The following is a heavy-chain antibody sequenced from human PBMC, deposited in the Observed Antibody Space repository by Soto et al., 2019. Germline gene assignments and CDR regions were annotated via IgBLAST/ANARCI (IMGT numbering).Heavy chain of an antibody. V-gene: IGHV4-34*01. CDR1: GGSFSGYY. Sequence: SETLSLTCAVYGGSFSGYYWSWIRQPPGKGLEWIGEINHSGSTSYNPSLKSRVTISVDTSKNQFSLKLSSVTAADTAVYYCARGPPRAYDSSGYYLNYWGQGTLVTVSS. D-gene: IGHD3-22*01. CDR3: ARGPPRAYDSSGYYLNY. J-gene: IGHJ4*02. CDR2: INHSGST.